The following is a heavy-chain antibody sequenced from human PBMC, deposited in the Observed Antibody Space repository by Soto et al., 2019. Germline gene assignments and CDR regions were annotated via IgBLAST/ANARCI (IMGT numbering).Heavy chain of an antibody. Sequence: GESLKISCKGSGYSFTSYWIGWVRQMPGKGLEWMGIIYPGDSDTRYSPSFQGQVTISADKSISTAYLQWSGLKASDTAMYYCARHGDSYSSGWPLGGYYYGMDVWGQGTTVTVSS. D-gene: IGHD6-19*01. CDR2: IYPGDSDT. CDR3: ARHGDSYSSGWPLGGYYYGMDV. V-gene: IGHV5-51*01. J-gene: IGHJ6*02. CDR1: GYSFTSYW.